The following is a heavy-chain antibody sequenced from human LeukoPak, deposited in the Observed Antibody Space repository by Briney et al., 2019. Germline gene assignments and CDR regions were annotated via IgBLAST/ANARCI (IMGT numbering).Heavy chain of an antibody. CDR1: GGSISSYY. CDR3: ARRGGGYGSGSYYYFDY. V-gene: IGHV4-4*07. D-gene: IGHD3-10*01. J-gene: IGHJ4*02. CDR2: IYTSGST. Sequence: SETLSLTCTGSGGSISSYYWSWIRQPAGKGLEWIGRIYTSGSTNHNPSLKSRVTMSVDTSKNQFSLKLSSVTAADTAVYYCARRGGGYGSGSYYYFDYWGQGTLVTVSS.